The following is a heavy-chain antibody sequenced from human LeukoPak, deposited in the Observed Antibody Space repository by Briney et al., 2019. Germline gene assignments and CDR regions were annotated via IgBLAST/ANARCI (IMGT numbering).Heavy chain of an antibody. CDR1: GFTFSSYE. CDR3: ARDRYSGNYGGAFDI. D-gene: IGHD1-26*01. V-gene: IGHV3-48*03. J-gene: IGHJ3*02. CDR2: ISSSGSTI. Sequence: GGSLRLSCAASGFTFSSYEMNWVRQAPGKGLEWVSYISSSGSTIYYADSVKGRFTISRDNAKNSLYLEMNSLRAEDTAVYYCARDRYSGNYGGAFDIWGQGTMVTVSS.